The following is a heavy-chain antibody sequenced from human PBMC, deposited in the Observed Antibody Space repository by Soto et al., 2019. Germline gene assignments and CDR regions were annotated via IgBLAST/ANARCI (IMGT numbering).Heavy chain of an antibody. CDR3: ARDLHFYYGSGTRSLFNY. CDR1: GGSISSGGYS. J-gene: IGHJ4*02. CDR2: INHSGST. Sequence: SETLSLTCAVSGGSISSGGYSWGWIRQPPGKGLEWIGEINHSGSTNYNPSLKSRVTISVDTSKNQFSLKLSSVTAADTAVYYCARDLHFYYGSGTRSLFNYWGQGTLVTVTS. D-gene: IGHD3-10*01. V-gene: IGHV4-39*07.